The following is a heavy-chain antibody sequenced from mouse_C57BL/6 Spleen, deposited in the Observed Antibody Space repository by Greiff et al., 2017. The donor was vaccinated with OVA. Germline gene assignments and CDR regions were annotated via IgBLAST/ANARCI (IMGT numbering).Heavy chain of an antibody. V-gene: IGHV1-54*01. CDR1: GYAFTNYL. D-gene: IGHD2-3*01. CDR2: INPGSGGT. J-gene: IGHJ3*01. Sequence: VQLQQSGAELVRPGTSVKVSCKASGYAFTNYLIEWVKQRPGQGLEWIGVINPGSGGTNYNEKFKGKATLTADKSSSTAYMQLSSLTSEDSAVYFCARREDGYYVAHWGQGTLVTVSA. CDR3: ARREDGYYVAH.